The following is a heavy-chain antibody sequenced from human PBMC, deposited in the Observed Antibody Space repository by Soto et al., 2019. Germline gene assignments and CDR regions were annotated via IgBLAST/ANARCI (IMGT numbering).Heavy chain of an antibody. D-gene: IGHD1-26*01. V-gene: IGHV4-59*01. CDR3: ARDFVVGGPTINYYYGMDV. CDR1: GGSISSYY. CDR2: IYYSGST. J-gene: IGHJ6*02. Sequence: PSETLSLTCTVSGGSISSYYWSWIRQPPGKGLEWIGYIYYSGSTNYNPSLKSRVTISVDTSKNQFSLKLSSVTAADTAVYYCARDFVVGGPTINYYYGMDVWGQGTMVTVSS.